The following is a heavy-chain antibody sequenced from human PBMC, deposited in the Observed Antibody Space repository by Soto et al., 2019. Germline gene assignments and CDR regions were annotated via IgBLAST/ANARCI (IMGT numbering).Heavy chain of an antibody. D-gene: IGHD3-10*01. CDR1: GGTFSSYA. V-gene: IGHV1-69*13. CDR2: IIPIFGTA. Sequence: ASVKVSCKASGGTFSSYAISWVRQAPGQGLEWMGGIIPIFGTANYAQKFQGRVTITADESTSTAYMELSSLRSEDTAVYYCASLVVRGVISRITQNWFDPWGQGTLVTVSS. J-gene: IGHJ5*02. CDR3: ASLVVRGVISRITQNWFDP.